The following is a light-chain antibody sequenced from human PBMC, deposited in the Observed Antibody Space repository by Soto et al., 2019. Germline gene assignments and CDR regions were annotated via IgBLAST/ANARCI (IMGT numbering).Light chain of an antibody. J-gene: IGLJ2*01. CDR1: SSNIGSNY. V-gene: IGLV1-47*01. CDR2: RNN. Sequence: QAVVTQPPSASGTPGQRVTISCSGSSSNIGSNYVYWYQQLPGTAPKLLIYRNNQRPSGVPDRFSGSKSGTSASLAISGLRSEDEADYYCAAWDDSLSAVVFGGGTKPTVL. CDR3: AAWDDSLSAVV.